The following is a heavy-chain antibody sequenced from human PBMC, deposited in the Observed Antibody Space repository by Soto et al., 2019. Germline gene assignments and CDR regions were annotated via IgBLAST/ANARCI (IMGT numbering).Heavy chain of an antibody. J-gene: IGHJ4*02. CDR1: GGSISSYY. D-gene: IGHD6-19*01. Sequence: SETLSLTCTVSGGSISSYYWSWIRQPPGKGLEWIGYIYYSGSTNYNPSLKSRVTISVDTSKNQFSLKLSSVTAADTAVYYCARHSSGAVAGPYYFDYWGQGTLVTVSS. V-gene: IGHV4-59*08. CDR2: IYYSGST. CDR3: ARHSSGAVAGPYYFDY.